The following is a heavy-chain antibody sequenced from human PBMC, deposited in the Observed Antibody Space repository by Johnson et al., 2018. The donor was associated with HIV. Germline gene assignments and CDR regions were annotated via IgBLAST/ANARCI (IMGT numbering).Heavy chain of an antibody. CDR1: GFTFSSYG. D-gene: IGHD3-16*01. CDR2: ISYDGSNK. CDR3: AKAPSMGADGFDI. V-gene: IGHV3-30*19. J-gene: IGHJ3*02. Sequence: QVQLVESGGGVVQPGGSLRLSCAASGFTFSSYGMHWVRQAPGKGLEWVAVISYDGSNKYYADSVKGRFTISRDNSRNTLYLQMNSLRAEDTAVYYCAKAPSMGADGFDIWGQGTMVTVSS.